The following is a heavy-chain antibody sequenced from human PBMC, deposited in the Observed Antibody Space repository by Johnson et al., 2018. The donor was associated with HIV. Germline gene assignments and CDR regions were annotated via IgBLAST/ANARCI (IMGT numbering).Heavy chain of an antibody. CDR3: AKVGSGYSSSS. V-gene: IGHV3-23*04. J-gene: IGHJ3*01. CDR1: GFTLSSYA. Sequence: EQLVESGGGLVQPGGSLRLSCAASGFTLSSYAMSWVRQAPGKGLEWVSTISGSGGSTYYADSVKGRFTISRDNSKNTLYLQMNRLRAEDTAVYYCAKVGSGYSSSSWGQGTMVTVSS. CDR2: ISGSGGST. D-gene: IGHD6-13*01.